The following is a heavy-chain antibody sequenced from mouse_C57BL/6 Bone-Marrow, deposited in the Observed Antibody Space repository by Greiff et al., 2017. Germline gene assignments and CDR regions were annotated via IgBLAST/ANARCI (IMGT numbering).Heavy chain of an antibody. CDR3: YTGYGNYDGFAY. D-gene: IGHD2-1*01. CDR1: GFNINDYY. CDR2: IDPEDGDT. V-gene: IGHV14-1*01. J-gene: IGHJ3*01. Sequence: VQLQQSGAELVRPGASVKLSCTASGFNINDYYMHWVKQRPEQGLEWIGRIDPEDGDTEYAPKFQGKATMTADTSSNTAYLQLSILTSEDTAVYDCYTGYGNYDGFAYWGQGTPVTVSA.